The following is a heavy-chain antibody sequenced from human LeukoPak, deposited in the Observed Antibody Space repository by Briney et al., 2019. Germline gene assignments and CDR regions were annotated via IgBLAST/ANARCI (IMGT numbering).Heavy chain of an antibody. CDR1: GFTFSSYS. CDR2: ISSSSSYI. D-gene: IGHD5-18*01. J-gene: IGHJ4*02. CDR3: ARWRGQLWLLGPSYIEN. V-gene: IGHV3-21*04. Sequence: PGGSLRLSCAASGFTFSSYSMNWVRQAPGKGLEWVSSISSSSSYIYYADSVKGRFTISRDNAKNSLYLQMNSLRAEDTAVYYCARWRGQLWLLGPSYIENWGQGTLVTVSS.